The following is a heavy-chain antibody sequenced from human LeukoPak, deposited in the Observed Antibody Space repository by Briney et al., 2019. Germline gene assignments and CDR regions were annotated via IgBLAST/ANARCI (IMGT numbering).Heavy chain of an antibody. CDR1: GFTFSSYW. CDR3: ARDGTYNDSSGYDDAFDI. Sequence: PGGSLRLSCAASGFTFSSYWMSWVRQAPGKGLEWVANIKQDGGEKYYVDSVKGRFTISRDNAKNSLYLQMNSLRAEDTAVYYCARDGTYNDSSGYDDAFDIWGQGTMVTVSS. V-gene: IGHV3-7*01. D-gene: IGHD3-22*01. J-gene: IGHJ3*02. CDR2: IKQDGGEK.